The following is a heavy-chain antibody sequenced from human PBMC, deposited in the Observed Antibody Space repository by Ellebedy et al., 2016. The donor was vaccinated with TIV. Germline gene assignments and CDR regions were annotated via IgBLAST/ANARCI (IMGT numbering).Heavy chain of an antibody. V-gene: IGHV4-39*07. J-gene: IGHJ4*02. Sequence: GSLRLXXTVSGGSVSSSSYYWGWIRQPPGKGLEWVGTIYYTGTTYYNPSLEGRVTMSVDTSRNQFSLKLTSVTAADTAVYYCARAIIAPRPYYFDSWGQGALVTVSS. CDR3: ARAIIAPRPYYFDS. D-gene: IGHD6-6*01. CDR1: GGSVSSSSYY. CDR2: IYYTGTT.